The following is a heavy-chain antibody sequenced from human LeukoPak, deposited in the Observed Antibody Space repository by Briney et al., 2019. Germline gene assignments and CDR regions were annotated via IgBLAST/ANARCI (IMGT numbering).Heavy chain of an antibody. V-gene: IGHV3-30*02. D-gene: IGHD3-10*01. CDR2: IRYDGSNK. CDR3: AKDLRVDYYGSGKNNMDV. CDR1: GFTFSSYA. J-gene: IGHJ6*02. Sequence: GGSLRLSCAASGFTFSSYAMHWVRQAPGKGLEWVAFIRYDGSNKYYADSVKGRFTISRDNSKNTLYLQMNSLRAEDTALYYCAKDLRVDYYGSGKNNMDVWGQGTTVSVSS.